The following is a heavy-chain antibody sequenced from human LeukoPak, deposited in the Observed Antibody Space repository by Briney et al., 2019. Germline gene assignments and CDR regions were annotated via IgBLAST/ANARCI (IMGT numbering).Heavy chain of an antibody. V-gene: IGHV3-23*01. CDR1: GFTFSSYA. J-gene: IGHJ4*02. CDR3: ARVSYGSGSFLDY. Sequence: GGSLRLSCAASGFTFSSYAMSWVRQAPGKGLEWVSAISGSGGSTYYADSVKGRFTISRDNAKNSLYLQMNSLRAEDTAVYYCARVSYGSGSFLDYWGQGTLVTVSS. D-gene: IGHD3-10*01. CDR2: ISGSGGST.